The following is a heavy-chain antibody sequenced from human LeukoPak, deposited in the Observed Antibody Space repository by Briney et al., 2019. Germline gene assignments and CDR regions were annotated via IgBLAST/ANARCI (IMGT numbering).Heavy chain of an antibody. V-gene: IGHV1-3*01. J-gene: IGHJ3*02. Sequence: GASVKVSCKAPGYTLTTYALHWVRQAPGERLEWMGWINAGNDNTKYSQKFQGRVTITRDTSASTAYMELSSLRPEDTAVYYCAKDLGYDSSAFDIWGQGTMVTVSS. CDR3: AKDLGYDSSAFDI. D-gene: IGHD3-22*01. CDR1: GYTLTTYA. CDR2: INAGNDNT.